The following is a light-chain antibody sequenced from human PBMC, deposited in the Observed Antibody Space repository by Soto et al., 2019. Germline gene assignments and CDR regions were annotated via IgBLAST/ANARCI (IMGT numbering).Light chain of an antibody. CDR1: QSVQFNY. CDR2: VAS. J-gene: IGKJ5*01. Sequence: EIVLTQSPGTLSLSPGERATLSCRASQSVQFNYVAWYQQKPGQAPRLLIYVASSRATGIPDRFSGSGSGTDFTLSISRLEPEDFAVYYCQQSFTSPYTFGQGTRLEIK. CDR3: QQSFTSPYT. V-gene: IGKV3-20*01.